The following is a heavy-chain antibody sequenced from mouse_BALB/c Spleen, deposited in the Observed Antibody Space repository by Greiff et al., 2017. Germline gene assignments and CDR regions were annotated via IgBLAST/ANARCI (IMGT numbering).Heavy chain of an antibody. Sequence: VQLQQPGAELVKPGASVKLSCKASGYTFTSYWMHWVKQRPGQGLEWIGEINPGSGGTNYNEKFKGKATLTADKSSSTAYMQLSSLTSDDSAVYFCARHLGGDYAMDYWGQGTSVTVSS. D-gene: IGHD4-1*01. CDR2: INPGSGGT. V-gene: IGHV1-53*01. J-gene: IGHJ4*01. CDR1: GYTFTSYW. CDR3: ARHLGGDYAMDY.